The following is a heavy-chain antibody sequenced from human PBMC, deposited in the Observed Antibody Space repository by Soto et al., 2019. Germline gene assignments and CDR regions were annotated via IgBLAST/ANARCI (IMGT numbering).Heavy chain of an antibody. CDR1: GFTFSSYW. CDR3: AGSTPSYGSGSYAVYY. D-gene: IGHD3-10*01. J-gene: IGHJ4*02. Sequence: EVQLVESGGGLVQPGGSLRLSCAASGFTFSSYWMSWVRQAPGKGLEWVANIKQDGREKYYVDSVKGRFTISRDNAKNSLYLQMNSLRAEDTAVYYCAGSTPSYGSGSYAVYYWGQGTLVTVSS. CDR2: IKQDGREK. V-gene: IGHV3-7*05.